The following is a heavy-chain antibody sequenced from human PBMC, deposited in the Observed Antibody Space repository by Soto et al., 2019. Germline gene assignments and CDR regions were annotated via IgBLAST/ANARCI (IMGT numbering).Heavy chain of an antibody. D-gene: IGHD6-6*01. CDR1: GFTFSSYA. V-gene: IGHV3-30-3*01. CDR3: ARDSFQRSSSYAYYFDY. J-gene: IGHJ4*02. CDR2: ISYDGSNK. Sequence: GGSLRLSCAASGFTFSSYAMHWVRQAPGKGLEWVAVISYDGSNKYYADSVKGRFTISSDNSKNTLYLQMNSLRAEDTAVYYCARDSFQRSSSYAYYFDYWGQGTLVTVSS.